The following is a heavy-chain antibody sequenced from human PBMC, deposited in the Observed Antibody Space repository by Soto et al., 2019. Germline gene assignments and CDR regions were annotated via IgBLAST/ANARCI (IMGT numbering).Heavy chain of an antibody. CDR1: GGSISSGDYS. J-gene: IGHJ6*02. Sequence: QLQRQESGSGLVKPSQTLSLTCDVYGGSISSGDYSWSWIRQPPGKGLEWIGYIYHSGGAYYNPSLKRPIIISVDRTKNQFSLKLRSVTAADTAVYYCASSSRYYDILTGYGDYGLDVWGQGTTVTVS. D-gene: IGHD3-9*01. CDR3: ASSSRYYDILTGYGDYGLDV. V-gene: IGHV4-30-2*01. CDR2: IYHSGGA.